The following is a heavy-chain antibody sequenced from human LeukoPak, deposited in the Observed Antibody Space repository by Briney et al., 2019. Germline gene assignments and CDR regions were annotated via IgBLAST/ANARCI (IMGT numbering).Heavy chain of an antibody. CDR1: GFTFSDYY. CDR2: ISSSSSYT. CDR3: ARDREWFGELSGFQH. J-gene: IGHJ1*01. Sequence: RGSLRLSCAASGFTFSDYYMSWIRQAPGKGLEWVSYISSSSSYTNYADSVKGRFTISRDNAKNLLYLQMNSLRAEDTAVYYCARDREWFGELSGFQHWGQGTLVTVSS. D-gene: IGHD3-10*01. V-gene: IGHV3-11*06.